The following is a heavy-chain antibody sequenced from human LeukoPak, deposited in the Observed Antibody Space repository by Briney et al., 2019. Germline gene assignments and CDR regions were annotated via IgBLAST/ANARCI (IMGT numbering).Heavy chain of an antibody. V-gene: IGHV3-30-3*01. CDR1: GFTFSSYA. J-gene: IGHJ4*02. D-gene: IGHD3-10*01. Sequence: GRSLRLSCAASGFTFSSYAMHWVRQAPGKGLEWVAVISYDGSNKYYADSVKGRFTISRDNSKNTLYLQMNSLRAEDTAVYYCARDLLLLWFGEAFDYWGQGTLVTVSS. CDR3: ARDLLLLWFGEAFDY. CDR2: ISYDGSNK.